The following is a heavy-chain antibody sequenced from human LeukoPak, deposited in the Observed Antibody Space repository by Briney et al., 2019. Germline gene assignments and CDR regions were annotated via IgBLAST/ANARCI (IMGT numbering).Heavy chain of an antibody. Sequence: SVKVSCKASGGTFSSYAISWVRQAPGQGLEWMGRIIPIFGTANYAQKFQGRVTITMDESTSTAYMELSSLRSEDTAVYYCASSPAGIVGATVGQDYFDYWGQGTLVTVSS. CDR2: IIPIFGTA. J-gene: IGHJ4*02. D-gene: IGHD1-26*01. V-gene: IGHV1-69*05. CDR1: GGTFSSYA. CDR3: ASSPAGIVGATVGQDYFDY.